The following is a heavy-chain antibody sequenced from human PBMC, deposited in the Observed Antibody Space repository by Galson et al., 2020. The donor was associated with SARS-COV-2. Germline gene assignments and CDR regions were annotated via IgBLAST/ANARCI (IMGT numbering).Heavy chain of an antibody. CDR1: GGSIGSSTYY. Sequence: SETLSLTCSVSGGSIGSSTYYWGWIRQPPGKGLEWIGTIYYTGTTYYNPSLKSRVTMSVDMSKSQFSLNLRSVTAADTAVYYCARLGIYNSGGYYYSIDYWGQGTLVSVSS. D-gene: IGHD3-22*01. CDR2: IYYTGTT. V-gene: IGHV4-39*01. J-gene: IGHJ4*02. CDR3: ARLGIYNSGGYYYSIDY.